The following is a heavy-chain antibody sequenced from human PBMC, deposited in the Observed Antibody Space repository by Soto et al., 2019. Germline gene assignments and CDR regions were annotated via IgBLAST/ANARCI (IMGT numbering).Heavy chain of an antibody. CDR2: ISSSGSTI. J-gene: IGHJ4*02. D-gene: IGHD6-13*01. Sequence: GGSLRLSCAASGFTFSDYYMSWIRQSPGKGLEWVSYISSSGSTIYYADSVKDRFTISRDNAKNSLYLQMNSLSAEDTAVYYCANKPNKSSCYDYWGQGTLVTVSS. V-gene: IGHV3-11*01. CDR1: GFTFSDYY. CDR3: ANKPNKSSCYDY.